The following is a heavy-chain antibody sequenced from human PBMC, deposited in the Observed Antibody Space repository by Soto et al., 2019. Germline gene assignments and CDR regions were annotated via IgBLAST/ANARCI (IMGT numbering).Heavy chain of an antibody. D-gene: IGHD3-3*01. CDR3: ASAHSAGYNCGYYLDV. CDR2: ITTNSGGT. J-gene: IGHJ4*02. CDR1: CYIFTGDY. Sequence: AAAVLGSCDAACYIFTGDYMHSGRQDPGQGLEWLGWITTNSGGTKYAQKFQGRVTMTRDTAISTAYMEMSSLSAEDTAVYFCASAHSAGYNCGYYLDVWGQGTPVTVSS. V-gene: IGHV1-2*02.